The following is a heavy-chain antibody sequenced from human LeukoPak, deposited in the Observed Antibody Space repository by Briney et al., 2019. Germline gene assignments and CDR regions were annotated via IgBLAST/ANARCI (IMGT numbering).Heavy chain of an antibody. Sequence: SETLSLTCTVSGGSISSSSYYWGWIRQPPGKGLEWIGSIYYSGSTYYNPSLKSRVTISVDTSKNQFSLKLSSVTAADTAVCYCARASGYYYRFDYWGQGTLVTVSS. V-gene: IGHV4-39*07. CDR3: ARASGYYYRFDY. D-gene: IGHD3-22*01. CDR2: IYYSGST. CDR1: GGSISSSSYY. J-gene: IGHJ4*02.